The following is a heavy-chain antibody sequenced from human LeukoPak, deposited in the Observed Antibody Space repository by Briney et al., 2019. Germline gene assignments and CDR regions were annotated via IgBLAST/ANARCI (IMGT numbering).Heavy chain of an antibody. J-gene: IGHJ4*02. CDR2: ISGNGGST. D-gene: IGHD4-17*01. V-gene: IGHV3-23*01. Sequence: GGSLRLSCAASGFTFSAYAMTWVRQAPGKGLEWVSVISGNGGSTYYADSVKGRFTISRDNSKNTLFLQMNSLRAEDTAVYYCAKDYGDYAGYFDYWGQGTLVTVSS. CDR3: AKDYGDYAGYFDY. CDR1: GFTFSAYA.